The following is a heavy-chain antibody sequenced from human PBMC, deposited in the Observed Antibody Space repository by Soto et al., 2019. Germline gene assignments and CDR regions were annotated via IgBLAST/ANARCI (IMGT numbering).Heavy chain of an antibody. D-gene: IGHD3-3*01. CDR2: IIPIFGTV. V-gene: IGHV1-69*01. CDR1: GGTFSSYA. J-gene: IGHJ4*02. CDR3: ASRGKNFWSGYQAFDY. Sequence: QVQLVQSGAEVKKPGSSVKVSCKASGGTFSSYAISWVRQAPGQGLEWMGGIIPIFGTVNYAQKFQGRVTITADESTSTAYMELSSLRSEDTAVYYCASRGKNFWSGYQAFDYWGQGTLVTVSS.